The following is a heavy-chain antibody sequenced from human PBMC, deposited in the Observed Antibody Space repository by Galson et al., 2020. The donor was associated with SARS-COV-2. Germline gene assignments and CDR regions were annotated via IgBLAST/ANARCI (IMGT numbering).Heavy chain of an antibody. V-gene: IGHV3-23*01. CDR2: VSRSGAGT. J-gene: IGHJ4*02. CDR1: GFTFNNFD. Sequence: GGSLRLSCAASGFTFNNFDMSWVRQAPGKGLEWISTVSRSGAGTFYADSVKGRFTISRDNAKNTLSLRMTSLRADDTALYYCAKDPGYSYGTYFDYWGQGTLVTVSS. CDR3: AKDPGYSYGTYFDY. D-gene: IGHD5-12*01.